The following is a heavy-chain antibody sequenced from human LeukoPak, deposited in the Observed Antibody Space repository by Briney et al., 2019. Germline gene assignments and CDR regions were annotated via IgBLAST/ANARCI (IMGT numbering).Heavy chain of an antibody. J-gene: IGHJ4*02. CDR2: IYTSGST. V-gene: IGHV4-61*02. CDR1: GGSISSGSYY. CDR3: ARASFFRYYDSSGYYPYYFDY. D-gene: IGHD3-22*01. Sequence: SETLSLTCTVSGGSISSGSYYWSWIRQPAGKGLEWIGRIYTSGSTNYNPSLKSRVTISVDTSKNQFSLKLSSVTAADTAVYYYARASFFRYYDSSGYYPYYFDYWGQGTLVTVSS.